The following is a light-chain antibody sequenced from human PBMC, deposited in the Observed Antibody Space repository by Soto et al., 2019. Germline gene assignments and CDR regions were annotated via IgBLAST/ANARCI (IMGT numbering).Light chain of an antibody. CDR2: GAT. J-gene: IGKJ2*01. Sequence: EVVMTQSPATLSLSPGERATLSCRSSQSVGSKLAWYQQKTGQAPRLLIYGATTRATGVPVRFSGGGSGTEFTLSISSLQSEDSAVYFCQQYDAPVTFGQGTKLDIK. V-gene: IGKV3-15*01. CDR3: QQYDAPVT. CDR1: QSVGSK.